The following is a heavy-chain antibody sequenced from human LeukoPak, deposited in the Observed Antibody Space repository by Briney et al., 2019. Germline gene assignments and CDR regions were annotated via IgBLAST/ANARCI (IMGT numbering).Heavy chain of an antibody. Sequence: GGSLRLSCAASGFTFSSYSMNWVRQAPGKGLEWVSSISSSSSYIYYADSVKGRFTISRDNAKNSLYLQMNSLRAEDRAVYYCARDGDFWSGYGAFDIWGQGTMVTVSS. V-gene: IGHV3-21*01. CDR1: GFTFSSYS. J-gene: IGHJ3*02. CDR3: ARDGDFWSGYGAFDI. CDR2: ISSSSSYI. D-gene: IGHD3-3*01.